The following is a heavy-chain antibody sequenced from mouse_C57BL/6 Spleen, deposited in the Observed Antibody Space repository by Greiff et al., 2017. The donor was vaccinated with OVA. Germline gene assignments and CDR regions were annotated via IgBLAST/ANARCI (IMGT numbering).Heavy chain of an antibody. V-gene: IGHV5-17*01. D-gene: IGHD3-2*02. CDR2: ISSGSSTI. CDR3: AGKGSGAAWFAY. J-gene: IGHJ3*01. Sequence: DVHLVESGGGLVKPGGSLKLSCAASGFTFSDYGMHWVRQAPEKGLEWVAYISSGSSTIYYADTVKGRFTIARDNAKNTLFLQMTSLRSEDSDMYYCAGKGSGAAWFAYWGQGTLVTVSA. CDR1: GFTFSDYG.